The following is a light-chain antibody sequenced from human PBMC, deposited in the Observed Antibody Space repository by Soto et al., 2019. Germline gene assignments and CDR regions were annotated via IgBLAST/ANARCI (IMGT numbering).Light chain of an antibody. CDR1: SSNIGAGYD. CDR3: QSYDSSLSAVV. Sequence: QSVLTQPPSVSGAPGQRVTISCTGSSSNIGAGYDVHWYQQLPGTAPKLLIHGNSNRPSWVPDRFSGSKSGTSASLAITGLQAEDEADYYSQSYDSSLSAVVFGGGTKLTVL. CDR2: GNS. J-gene: IGLJ2*01. V-gene: IGLV1-40*01.